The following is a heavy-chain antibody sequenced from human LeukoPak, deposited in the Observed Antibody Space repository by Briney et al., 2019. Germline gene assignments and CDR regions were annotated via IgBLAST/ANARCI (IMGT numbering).Heavy chain of an antibody. V-gene: IGHV4-39*06. D-gene: IGHD6-13*01. CDR2: FSNTENP. CDR3: ARVGSSWPHYYFDY. J-gene: IGHJ4*02. Sequence: SETLSLTCIVSGASMKNNFYSWAWIRQSPGKGLEWIGSFSNTENPDYNPSLRSRITISGDTSKNQFALKMTSVTAADTAVYYCARVGSSWPHYYFDYWGQGTLVTVSS. CDR1: GASMKNNFYS.